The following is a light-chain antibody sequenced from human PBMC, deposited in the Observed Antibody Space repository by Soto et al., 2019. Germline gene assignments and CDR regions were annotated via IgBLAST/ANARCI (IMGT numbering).Light chain of an antibody. CDR3: SSYTSSSTRV. Sequence: QSALTQPASVSGSPGQSITISCTGTSSDVGGYNYVSWYQQHPGKAPKLMNYEVSNRPSGVSNRFSGSKSGNTASLTISGLQAEDEADYYCSSYTSSSTRVFGGGTKLTV. CDR1: SSDVGGYNY. V-gene: IGLV2-14*01. CDR2: EVS. J-gene: IGLJ3*02.